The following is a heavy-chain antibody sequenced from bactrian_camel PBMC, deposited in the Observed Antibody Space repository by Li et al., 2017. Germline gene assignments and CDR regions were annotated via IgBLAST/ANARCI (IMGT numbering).Heavy chain of an antibody. CDR3: AARGPYCYTKLSVADFTY. J-gene: IGHJ6*01. CDR2: RDSYGST. D-gene: IGHD2*01. Sequence: HVQLVESGGGSVQTGGSLRLSCVASGVTSTSVSMAWFRQAPGEEREAVAGRDSYGSTTYADSVKGRFTISKDNAKNTLYLQMNSPKPEDTAVYFCAARGPYCYTKLSVADFTYWGQGTQVTVS. CDR1: GVTSTSVS. V-gene: IGHV3S53*01.